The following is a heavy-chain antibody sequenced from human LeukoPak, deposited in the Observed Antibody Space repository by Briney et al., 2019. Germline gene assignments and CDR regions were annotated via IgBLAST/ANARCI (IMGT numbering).Heavy chain of an antibody. Sequence: ASVKVSCKASGYTFTSYYMHWVRQAPGQGLEWMGIINPSSGSTSYAQKFQGRVTMTRDMSTSTVYMELSSLRSEDTAVYYCARMDDSSGYYGPFDYWGQGTLVTVSS. CDR3: ARMDDSSGYYGPFDY. CDR2: INPSSGST. D-gene: IGHD3-22*01. V-gene: IGHV1-46*01. CDR1: GYTFTSYY. J-gene: IGHJ4*02.